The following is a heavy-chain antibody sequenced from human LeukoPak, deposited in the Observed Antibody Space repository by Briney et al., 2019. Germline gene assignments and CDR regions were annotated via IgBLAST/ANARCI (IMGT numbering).Heavy chain of an antibody. CDR3: AGKGVAAGLDY. CDR1: GGSISSFY. CDR2: IYSSGST. J-gene: IGHJ4*02. Sequence: PSETLSLTCVVSGGSISSFYWSWIRQPPGKALEWIGYIYSSGSTSYNPPLKSRVTISVDTSKNQFSLRLSAVTAADTAVYYCAGKGVAAGLDYWGQGTLVTVSS. D-gene: IGHD6-13*01. V-gene: IGHV4-59*03.